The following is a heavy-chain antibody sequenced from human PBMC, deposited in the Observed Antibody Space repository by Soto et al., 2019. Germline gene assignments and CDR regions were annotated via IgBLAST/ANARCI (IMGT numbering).Heavy chain of an antibody. V-gene: IGHV5-51*01. J-gene: IGHJ4*02. CDR2: IYPGDSDT. D-gene: IGHD2-15*01. CDR1: GYSFTNYW. Sequence: PGESLKISCKCSGYSFTNYWIGWVRQMPGRGLEWMGIIYPGDSDTRYSPSFQGQATISADKSITTAYLQWSSLKASDTAIYYCARHGGLLAPFDYWGQGTLVTVSS. CDR3: ARHGGLLAPFDY.